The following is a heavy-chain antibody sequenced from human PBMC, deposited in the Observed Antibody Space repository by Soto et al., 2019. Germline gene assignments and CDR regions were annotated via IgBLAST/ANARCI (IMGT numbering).Heavy chain of an antibody. Sequence: PSEILSLTCTVSGGSISSYYWSWIRQPPGKGLEWIGYIYYSGGTNYNPSLKSRVTISVDTSKNQFSLKLSSVTAADTAVYYCARASFGDYDILTGYYKDYYYYMDVWGKGTTVTVSS. V-gene: IGHV4-59*01. J-gene: IGHJ6*03. CDR3: ARASFGDYDILTGYYKDYYYYMDV. CDR1: GGSISSYY. CDR2: IYYSGGT. D-gene: IGHD3-9*01.